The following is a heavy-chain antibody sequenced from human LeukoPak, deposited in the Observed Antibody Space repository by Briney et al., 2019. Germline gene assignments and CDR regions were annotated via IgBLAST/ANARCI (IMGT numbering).Heavy chain of an antibody. V-gene: IGHV4-38-2*02. J-gene: IGHJ4*02. D-gene: IGHD1-26*01. CDR3: ARLALQEVGATQTYYLDY. CDR1: GYSISSGYY. Sequence: SSETLSLTCTVSGYSISSGYYWGWIRQPPGKGLEWIGSIYHSGSTYYNPSLKSRVTISVDTSKNQFSLKLSSVTAADTAVYYCARLALQEVGATQTYYLDYWGQGTLVTVSS. CDR2: IYHSGST.